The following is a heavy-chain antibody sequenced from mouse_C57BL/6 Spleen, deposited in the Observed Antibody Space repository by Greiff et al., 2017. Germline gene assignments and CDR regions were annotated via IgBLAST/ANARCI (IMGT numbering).Heavy chain of an antibody. CDR2: INPNNGGT. V-gene: IGHV1-18*01. Sequence: EVQLQQSGPELVKPGASVKIPCKASGYTFTDYNMDWVKQSHGKSLEWIGDINPNNGGTIYNQKFKGKATLTVDKSSSTAYMELRSLTSEDTAVYYCARRVRYYYGSSYYFDYWGQGTTLTVSS. CDR3: ARRVRYYYGSSYYFDY. CDR1: GYTFTDYN. J-gene: IGHJ2*01. D-gene: IGHD1-1*01.